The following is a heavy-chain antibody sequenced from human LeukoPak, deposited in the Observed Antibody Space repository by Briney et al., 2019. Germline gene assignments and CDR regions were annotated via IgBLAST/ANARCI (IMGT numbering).Heavy chain of an antibody. CDR1: GFTFSNAW. CDR2: IKSKTDGGTT. Sequence: GGSLRLSCAASGFTFSNAWMSWVRQAPGKGLEWVGRIKSKTDGGTTDYAAPVKGRFTISRDDSKNTLYLQMNSLKTEDTAVYYCTGGSPGIAAAGLWESWINYYYYGMDVWGQGTTVTVSS. CDR3: TGGSPGIAAAGLWESWINYYYYGMDV. D-gene: IGHD6-13*01. V-gene: IGHV3-15*01. J-gene: IGHJ6*02.